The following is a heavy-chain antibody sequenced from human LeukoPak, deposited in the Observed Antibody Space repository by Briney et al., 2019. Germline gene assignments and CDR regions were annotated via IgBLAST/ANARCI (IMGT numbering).Heavy chain of an antibody. CDR3: LRGDRRDY. CDR1: GFNFSDYY. V-gene: IGHV3-11*04. CDR2: ISTSSNTI. J-gene: IGHJ4*02. Sequence: GGSLRLSCEASGFNFSDYYMSWIRQAPGKGLEWLSYISTSSNTIYYAESVKGRFTISRDNAKNSLYLQMDSLRAEDTAVYYCLRGDRRDYWGQGTLVTVSS.